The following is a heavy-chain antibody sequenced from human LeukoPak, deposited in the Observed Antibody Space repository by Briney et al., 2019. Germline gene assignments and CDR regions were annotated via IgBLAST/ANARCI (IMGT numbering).Heavy chain of an antibody. V-gene: IGHV1-46*01. CDR1: GYTFTSYY. D-gene: IGHD3-3*01. CDR2: INLSGGST. CDR3: SRGEIGSVYRDFDY. J-gene: IGHJ4*02. Sequence: ASVKVSCTASGYTFTSYYMHWVRQAPGQGLEWMGIINLSGGSTSYAQKFQGRVTMTRDMSTSTVYMELRSLRSDDTAADYYSRGEIGSVYRDFDYGGQGTLDSV.